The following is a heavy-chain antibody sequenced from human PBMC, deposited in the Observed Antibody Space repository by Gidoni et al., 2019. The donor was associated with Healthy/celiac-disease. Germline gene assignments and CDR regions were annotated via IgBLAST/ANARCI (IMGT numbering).Heavy chain of an antibody. J-gene: IGHJ3*02. V-gene: IGHV6-1*01. CDR1: GDSVSSNSAA. CDR2: TYYRSKWYN. Sequence: QVQLQQSGPGLVKPSQTLSLTFAISGDSVSSNSAAWNWIRQSPSKGLEWLGRTYYRSKWYNDYAVSVKSRITINPDTSKNQFSLQLNSVTPEDTAVYYCARGAIWFREYDDAFDIWGQGTMVTVSS. CDR3: ARGAIWFREYDDAFDI. D-gene: IGHD3-10*01.